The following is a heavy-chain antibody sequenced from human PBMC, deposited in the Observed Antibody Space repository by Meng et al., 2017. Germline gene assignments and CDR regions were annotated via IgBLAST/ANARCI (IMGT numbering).Heavy chain of an antibody. Sequence: GESLKISCKGSGYSCTSYWIGWVRQMPGKGLEWVGIIYPGDSDTRDSPSFQGQVTISADKSNSTAYLQWSSLKASDTAMYYCARQWHLESNWFDPWGQGTLVTVSS. D-gene: IGHD1-1*01. CDR3: ARQWHLESNWFDP. J-gene: IGHJ5*02. V-gene: IGHV5-51*01. CDR2: IYPGDSDT. CDR1: GYSCTSYW.